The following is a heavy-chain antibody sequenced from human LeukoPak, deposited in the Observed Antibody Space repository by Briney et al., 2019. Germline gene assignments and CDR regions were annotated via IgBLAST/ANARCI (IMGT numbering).Heavy chain of an antibody. CDR3: AGRSGFGVVPPGDY. D-gene: IGHD3-3*01. CDR1: GFTFDDYA. J-gene: IGHJ4*02. V-gene: IGHV3-9*01. CDR2: ISWNSGSI. Sequence: GGSLRLSCAASGFTFDDYAMHWVRQAPGKGLEWVSGISWNSGSIGYADSVKGRFTISRDNAKNSLYLQMNSLRAEDTAVYYCAGRSGFGVVPPGDYWGQGTLVTVSS.